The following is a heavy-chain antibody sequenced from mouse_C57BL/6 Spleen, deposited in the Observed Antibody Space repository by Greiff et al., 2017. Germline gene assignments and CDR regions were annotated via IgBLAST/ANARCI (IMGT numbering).Heavy chain of an antibody. D-gene: IGHD1-1*01. CDR1: GYTFTDYN. Sequence: VQLQQSGPELVKPGASVKIPCKASGYTFTDYNMDWVKQSHGKSLEWIGDINPNNGGTIYNQKFKGKATLTVDKSSSPAYMELRSLTSEDTAVYYCATGPNYYGSSYWAMDYWGQGTSVTVSS. CDR2: INPNNGGT. V-gene: IGHV1-18*01. J-gene: IGHJ4*01. CDR3: ATGPNYYGSSYWAMDY.